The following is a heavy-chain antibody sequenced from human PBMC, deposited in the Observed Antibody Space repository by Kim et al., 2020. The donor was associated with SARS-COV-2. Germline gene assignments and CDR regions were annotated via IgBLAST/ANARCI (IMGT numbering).Heavy chain of an antibody. CDR2: INSDGSST. CDR1: GFTFSSYW. V-gene: IGHV3-74*01. Sequence: GGSLRLSCAASGFTFSSYWMHWVRQAPGKGLVWVSRINSDGSSTSYADSVKGRFTISRDNAKNTLYLQMNSLRAEDTAVYYCARTPGIAAAGYKYYYYYYGMDVWGQGTTVTVSS. CDR3: ARTPGIAAAGYKYYYYYYGMDV. J-gene: IGHJ6*02. D-gene: IGHD6-13*01.